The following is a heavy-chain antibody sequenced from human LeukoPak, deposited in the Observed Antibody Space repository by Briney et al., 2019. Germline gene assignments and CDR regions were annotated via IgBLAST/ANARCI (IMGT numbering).Heavy chain of an antibody. CDR1: GFTFDDYG. D-gene: IGHD2-15*01. J-gene: IGHJ4*02. V-gene: IGHV3-20*04. Sequence: PGGSLRLSCAASGFTFDDYGMSWVRQGPGKGLERVSSIKWNGGSTGYADSVKGRFTISRDNAKNSLYLQMNSLRAEDTALYYCARDGGDCSGDSCYVDYWGQGTLVTVSS. CDR3: ARDGGDCSGDSCYVDY. CDR2: IKWNGGST.